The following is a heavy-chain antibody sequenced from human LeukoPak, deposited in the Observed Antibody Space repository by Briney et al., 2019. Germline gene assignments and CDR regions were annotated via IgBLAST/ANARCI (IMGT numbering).Heavy chain of an antibody. J-gene: IGHJ5*02. V-gene: IGHV1-2*02. CDR2: INPYTGAT. D-gene: IGHD3-3*01. CDR1: GYIFSGYS. Sequence: ASVKVSCKASGYIFSGYSMHWLRQAPGQGLEWMGWINPYTGATTYAERFQGRVTMTRDTSISTAYLELNTLRSDDTAVYYCAGLGVVIGNWFDPWGQGTLVTVSS. CDR3: AGLGVVIGNWFDP.